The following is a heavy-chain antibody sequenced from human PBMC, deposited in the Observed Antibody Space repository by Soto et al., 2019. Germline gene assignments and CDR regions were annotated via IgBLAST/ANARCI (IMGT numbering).Heavy chain of an antibody. CDR1: GFTFSDYY. CDR3: ARGAPGAAYYYYYMDV. J-gene: IGHJ6*03. CDR2: ISSSGRTI. Sequence: GGSLRLSCAASGFTFSDYYMSRIRQAPGKGQEWVSYISSSGRTIYYADSVKGRFTISRDNAKNSLYLQMNSLRAEDTAVYYCARGAPGAAYYYYYMDVWGKGTTVTVSS. V-gene: IGHV3-11*01. D-gene: IGHD3-10*01.